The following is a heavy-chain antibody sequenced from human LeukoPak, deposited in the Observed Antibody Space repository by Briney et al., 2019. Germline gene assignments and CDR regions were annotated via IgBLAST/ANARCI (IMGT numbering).Heavy chain of an antibody. V-gene: IGHV1-69*05. Sequence: SVKVSCKASGGTFSSYAISWVRQAPGQGLEWMGGIIPIFGTANYAQKFQGRVTITTDESTSTAYMELSSLRSEDTAVYYCARGTTVTSTYFDYWGQGTLVTVSS. J-gene: IGHJ4*02. CDR1: GGTFSSYA. D-gene: IGHD4-17*01. CDR2: IIPIFGTA. CDR3: ARGTTVTSTYFDY.